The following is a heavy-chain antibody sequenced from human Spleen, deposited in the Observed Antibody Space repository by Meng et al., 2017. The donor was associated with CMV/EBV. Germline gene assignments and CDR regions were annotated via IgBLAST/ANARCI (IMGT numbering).Heavy chain of an antibody. CDR3: AREDSSAYYPYTFYAMDV. CDR2: IKQDGSEG. J-gene: IGHJ6*02. V-gene: IGHV3-7*01. CDR1: GFTFSRYW. Sequence: GGSLRLSCAASGFTFSRYWMSWVRQAPGKGLEWVANIKQDGSEGYYVDSVKGRFTISRDNAKNSLYLQMNSLRAEDTAVYYCAREDSSAYYPYTFYAMDVWGQGTTVTVSS. D-gene: IGHD3-22*01.